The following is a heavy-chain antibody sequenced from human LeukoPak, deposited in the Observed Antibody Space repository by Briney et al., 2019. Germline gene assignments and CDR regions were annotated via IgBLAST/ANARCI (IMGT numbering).Heavy chain of an antibody. Sequence: GGSLRLSCAASGFTFSDYYMSWIRQAPGKGLEWVSYISSSGSTIYYADSVKGRFTISRDNAKNSLYLQMNSLRAEDTAVYYCAKDATSIAAAGTPSDYWGQGTLVTVSS. CDR1: GFTFSDYY. CDR3: AKDATSIAAAGTPSDY. V-gene: IGHV3-11*01. CDR2: ISSSGSTI. D-gene: IGHD6-13*01. J-gene: IGHJ4*02.